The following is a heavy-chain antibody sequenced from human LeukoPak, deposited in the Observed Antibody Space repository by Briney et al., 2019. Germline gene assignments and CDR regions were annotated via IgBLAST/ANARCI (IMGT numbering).Heavy chain of an antibody. Sequence: PSETLSLTCTVSGGSISSGSYYWGWIRQPPGKGLEWIGSIYYSGSTYYNPSLKSRVTISVDTSKNQFSLKLSSVTAADTAVYHCARDYDFWSGYQHDAFDIWGQGTMVTVSS. CDR1: GGSISSGSYY. D-gene: IGHD3-3*01. V-gene: IGHV4-39*07. CDR3: ARDYDFWSGYQHDAFDI. J-gene: IGHJ3*02. CDR2: IYYSGST.